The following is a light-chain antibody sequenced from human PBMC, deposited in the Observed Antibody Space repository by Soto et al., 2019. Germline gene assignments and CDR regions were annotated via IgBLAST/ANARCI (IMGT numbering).Light chain of an antibody. CDR3: QQYSTYTPRT. CDR2: KAS. J-gene: IGKJ1*01. CDR1: QTISSW. Sequence: DIQMTQSPSTLSGSVGDRVTITCRASQTISSWLAWYQQKPGKAPKLPIYKASTLKSGVPSRFSGSGSGTEFTLTISSLQPDDFATYYCQQYSTYTPRTFGQGTKVDIK. V-gene: IGKV1-5*03.